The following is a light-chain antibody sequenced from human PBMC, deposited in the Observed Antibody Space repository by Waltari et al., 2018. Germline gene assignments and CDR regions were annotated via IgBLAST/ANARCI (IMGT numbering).Light chain of an antibody. J-gene: IGKJ4*01. CDR1: QTFSSSY. CDR3: QHYGTSPPLT. V-gene: IGKV3-20*01. Sequence: EIVLTQSPGTLSLSPGERATLSCRASQTFSSSYLAWYQQNPGQAPRRLIYGASTRAAGCPVRFSGSVSGTDFTLTISRLEPEDFAVYYCQHYGTSPPLTFGGGTKVEIK. CDR2: GAS.